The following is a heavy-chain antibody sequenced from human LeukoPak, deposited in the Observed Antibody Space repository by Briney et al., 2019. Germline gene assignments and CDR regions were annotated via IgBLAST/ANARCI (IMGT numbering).Heavy chain of an antibody. J-gene: IGHJ4*02. Sequence: GGPLRLSCAASGFTFSSYGMHWVRQAPGKGLEWVAFIRYDGSNKYYADSVKGRFTIYRDNSKNTLYLQMNSLRAEDTAVYYCAKELGGYNYYYSNFDYWGQGTLVTVSS. D-gene: IGHD3-16*01. V-gene: IGHV3-30*02. CDR1: GFTFSSYG. CDR2: IRYDGSNK. CDR3: AKELGGYNYYYSNFDY.